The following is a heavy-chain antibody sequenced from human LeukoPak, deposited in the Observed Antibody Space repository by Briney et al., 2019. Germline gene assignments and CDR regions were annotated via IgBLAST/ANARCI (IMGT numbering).Heavy chain of an antibody. CDR3: ARGAVVGKMSWFDP. J-gene: IGHJ5*02. Sequence: PSETLSLTCTASGASISSYYWIWIRQPQGKGLEWIGHIYYDGSTNYNPSLKSRVTISVDTSKNQFSLNLSSVTAADTAVYYCARGAVVGKMSWFDPWGQGTLVTVSS. D-gene: IGHD6-19*01. CDR1: GASISSYY. CDR2: IYYDGST. V-gene: IGHV4-59*01.